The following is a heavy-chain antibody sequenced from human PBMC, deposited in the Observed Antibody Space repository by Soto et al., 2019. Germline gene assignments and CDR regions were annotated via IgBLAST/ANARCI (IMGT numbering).Heavy chain of an antibody. CDR1: GGTFTNYV. D-gene: IGHD6-6*01. V-gene: IGHV1-69*01. J-gene: IGHJ5*02. CDR3: ARGRSSSNFDP. Sequence: QVQLVQSWAEVRKPGSSVKVSCKISGGTFTNYVISWLRQAPGQGLEWMGGLIPIFGAANLAQKFQGRVTRTADESTSTVNMEWSRLTSEDTAVYYWARGRSSSNFDPLGQGTLVTVSS. CDR2: LIPIFGAA.